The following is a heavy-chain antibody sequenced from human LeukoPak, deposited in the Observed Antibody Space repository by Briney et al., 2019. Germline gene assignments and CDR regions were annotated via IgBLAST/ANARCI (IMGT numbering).Heavy chain of an antibody. J-gene: IGHJ4*02. CDR1: GFTVSSNY. CDR2: IYSGGST. Sequence: GGSLRLSCAASGFTVSSNYMSWVRQAPGKGLEWVSVIYSGGSTCYADSVEGRFTISRDNSKNTLYLQMNSLRAEDTAVYYCASLRTQQLVHGYYFDYWGQGTLVTVSS. D-gene: IGHD6-6*01. V-gene: IGHV3-66*02. CDR3: ASLRTQQLVHGYYFDY.